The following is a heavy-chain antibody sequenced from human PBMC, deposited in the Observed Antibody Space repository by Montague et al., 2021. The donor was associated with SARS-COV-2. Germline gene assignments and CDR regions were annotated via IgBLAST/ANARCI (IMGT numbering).Heavy chain of an antibody. V-gene: IGHV4-39*01. CDR3: ARRGDYGGPRFDY. D-gene: IGHD4-23*01. CDR1: GGSVSSRSYY. CDR2: IYYSGST. Sequence: SETLSLTCTVSGGSVSSRSYYWGWIRQPPEKGLEWIGGIYYSGSTHYNPSLKSRVTISVDTSKNQFSLKLSSVTAADTAVYYCARRGDYGGPRFDYWGQGTLVSVSS. J-gene: IGHJ4*02.